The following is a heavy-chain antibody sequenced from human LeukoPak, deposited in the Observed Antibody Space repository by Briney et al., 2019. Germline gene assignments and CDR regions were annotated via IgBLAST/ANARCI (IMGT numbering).Heavy chain of an antibody. CDR1: GGTFSSYA. CDR2: IIPIFGIA. CDR3: ARALGGSYGYYFDY. Sequence: GSSVKLACKACGGTFSSYAISWVRQAPGQGLEWMGRIIPIFGIANYAQKFQGRVTITADKSTSTAYMELSSLRSEDTAVYYCARALGGSYGYYFDYWCQGTLVTVSS. J-gene: IGHJ4*02. V-gene: IGHV1-69*04. D-gene: IGHD1-26*01.